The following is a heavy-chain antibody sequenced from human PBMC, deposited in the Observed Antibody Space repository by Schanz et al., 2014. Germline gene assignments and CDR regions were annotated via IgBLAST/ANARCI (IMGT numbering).Heavy chain of an antibody. CDR2: IIPILGIT. CDR1: GGTFSSYT. Sequence: QVQLVQSGAEVMKPGSSVKVSCKASGGTFSSYTINWVRQAPGQGLEWMGRIIPILGITNVAQTFQDRVTITADKSTSTAYMELSSLRSEDTAVYYCARDAGWAFGDYHDMDVWGQGTSVTVSS. CDR3: ARDAGWAFGDYHDMDV. J-gene: IGHJ6*02. D-gene: IGHD3-10*01. V-gene: IGHV1-69*08.